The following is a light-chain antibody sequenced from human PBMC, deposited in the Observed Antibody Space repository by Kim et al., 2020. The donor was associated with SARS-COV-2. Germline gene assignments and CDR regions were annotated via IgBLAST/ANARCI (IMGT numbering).Light chain of an antibody. CDR2: HDN. J-gene: IGLJ1*01. Sequence: PGQTASVTCSGYKLGEKYVSWYQQKPGQSPVVVIYHDNQRPSGIPERFSGSNSGNTATLTISGTQAMDEADYYCQAWDSSTRNYVFGAGTKVTVL. CDR1: KLGEKY. V-gene: IGLV3-1*01. CDR3: QAWDSSTRNYV.